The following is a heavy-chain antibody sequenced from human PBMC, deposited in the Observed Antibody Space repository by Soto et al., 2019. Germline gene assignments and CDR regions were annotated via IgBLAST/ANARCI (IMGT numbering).Heavy chain of an antibody. CDR2: ISSSGGST. D-gene: IGHD3-10*01. V-gene: IGHV3-23*01. CDR1: GFTFSSYT. J-gene: IGHJ4*02. Sequence: EVQLLESGGGLVQPGGSLRLSCAASGFTFSSYTMSWVRQGPGKGLEWVSGISSSGGSTVYADSVKGRFTISRDNXXXXXXXXXXXXXXXXXAVYYCAKGWGDYWGQGTPVTVSS. CDR3: AKGWGDY.